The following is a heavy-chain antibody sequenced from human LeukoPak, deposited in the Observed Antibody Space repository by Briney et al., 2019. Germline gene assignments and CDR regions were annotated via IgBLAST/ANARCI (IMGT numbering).Heavy chain of an antibody. CDR2: MNPNSGNT. J-gene: IGHJ6*02. CDR3: AREHQRAAAGNGYYYYGMDV. CDR1: GYTFTSYD. D-gene: IGHD6-13*01. Sequence: ASVKVSCKASGYTFTSYDINWVRQATGQGLEWMGWMNPNSGNTGYAQKFQGRVTMTRNTSISTAYMELSSLRSEDTAVYYCAREHQRAAAGNGYYYYGMDVWGQGTTVTVSS. V-gene: IGHV1-8*01.